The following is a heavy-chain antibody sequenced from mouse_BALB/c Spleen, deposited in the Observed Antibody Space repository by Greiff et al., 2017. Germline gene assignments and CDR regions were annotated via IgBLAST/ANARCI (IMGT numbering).Heavy chain of an antibody. V-gene: IGHV5-6-5*01. CDR1: GFTFSSYA. D-gene: IGHD2-14*01. CDR2: ISSGGST. J-gene: IGHJ4*01. CDR3: ARDYRYDDAMDY. Sequence: EVKLMESGGGLVKPGGSLKLSCAASGFTFSSYAMSWVRQTPEKRLEWVASISSGGSTYYPDSVKGRFTISRDNARNILYLQMSSLRSEDTAMYYCARDYRYDDAMDYWGQGTSVTVSS.